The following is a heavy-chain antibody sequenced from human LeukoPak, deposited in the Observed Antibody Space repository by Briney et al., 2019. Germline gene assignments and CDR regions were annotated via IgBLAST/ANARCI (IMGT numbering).Heavy chain of an antibody. J-gene: IGHJ5*02. CDR2: IYYSGST. Sequence: SWIRQPPGKGLEWIGYIYYSGSTYYNPSLKSRVTISVDTSKNQFSLKLSSVTAADTAVYYCARGATDYGDYNWFDPWGQGTLVTVSS. CDR3: ARGATDYGDYNWFDP. D-gene: IGHD4-17*01. V-gene: IGHV4-30-4*08.